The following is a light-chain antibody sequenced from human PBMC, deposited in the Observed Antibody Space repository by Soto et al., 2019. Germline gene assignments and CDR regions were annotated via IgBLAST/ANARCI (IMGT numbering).Light chain of an antibody. J-gene: IGKJ1*01. CDR3: QQYASSPKT. V-gene: IGKV3-20*01. Sequence: EIVLTQSPGTLSLSPGERTTLSCRASQSVSSNYLAWYQQKPGQAPRRLIYGASSRATGIPDRFSGSGSGTDFTLPISRLEPEDFAVYYCQQYASSPKTFGHGTKVAIK. CDR2: GAS. CDR1: QSVSSNY.